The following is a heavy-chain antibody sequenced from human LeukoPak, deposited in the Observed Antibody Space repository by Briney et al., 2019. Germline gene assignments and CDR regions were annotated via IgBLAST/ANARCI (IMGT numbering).Heavy chain of an antibody. Sequence: PSETLSLTCAVYGGSFSGYYWSWIRQPPGKGLEWIGEINHSGSTNYNPSLKSRVTISVDTSKNQFSLKLSSVTAADTAVYYCARGARNFGVVVRRASWFDPWGQGTLVTVSS. J-gene: IGHJ5*02. V-gene: IGHV4-34*01. CDR2: INHSGST. D-gene: IGHD3-3*02. CDR3: ARGARNFGVVVRRASWFDP. CDR1: GGSFSGYY.